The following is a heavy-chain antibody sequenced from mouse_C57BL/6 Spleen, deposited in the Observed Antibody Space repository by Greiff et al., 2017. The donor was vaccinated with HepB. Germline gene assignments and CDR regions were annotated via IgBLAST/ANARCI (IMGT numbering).Heavy chain of an antibody. CDR3: VGRGFAY. CDR1: GYTFTDYE. D-gene: IGHD4-1*01. J-gene: IGHJ3*01. V-gene: IGHV1-15*01. Sequence: LVESGAELVRPGASVTLSCKASGYTFTDYEMHWVKQTPVHGLEWIGAIDPETGGTAYNQKFKGKAILTADKSSSTAYMELRSLTSEDSAVYYSVGRGFAYWGQGTLVTVSA. CDR2: IDPETGGT.